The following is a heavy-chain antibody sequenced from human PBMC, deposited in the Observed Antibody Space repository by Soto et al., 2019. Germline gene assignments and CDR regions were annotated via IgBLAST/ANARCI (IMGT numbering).Heavy chain of an antibody. J-gene: IGHJ4*02. Sequence: PGESLKISCEGSGYNFTNYWISWVRQMPGKGLEWMGRVDPTESQTNYSPSFEGSVTISADKSISTAYLQWSSLKASDTAVYYCASGGTYTRSWYSAGYWGQGTLVTVSS. CDR3: ASGGTYTRSWYSAGY. V-gene: IGHV5-10-1*01. CDR2: VDPTESQT. D-gene: IGHD3-16*01. CDR1: GYNFTNYW.